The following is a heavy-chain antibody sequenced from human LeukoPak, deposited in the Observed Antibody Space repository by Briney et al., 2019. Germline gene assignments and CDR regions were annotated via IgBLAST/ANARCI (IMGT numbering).Heavy chain of an antibody. CDR1: GGSLSGYY. V-gene: IGHV4-34*01. J-gene: IGHJ2*01. CDR2: INHSGST. CDR3: ARLTSSWYQDWYFDL. D-gene: IGHD6-13*01. Sequence: PSETLSLTCAVYGGSLSGYYWSWIRQPPGKGLEWIGEINHSGSTNYNPSLKGRVTMSVDTSKNQFSLKLSSVTAADTAVYYCARLTSSWYQDWYFDLWGRGTLVTVSS.